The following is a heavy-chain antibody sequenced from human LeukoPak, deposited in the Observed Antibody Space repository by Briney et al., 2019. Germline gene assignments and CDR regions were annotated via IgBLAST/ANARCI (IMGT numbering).Heavy chain of an antibody. V-gene: IGHV1-69*04. D-gene: IGHD2-15*01. CDR2: IIPILGIA. J-gene: IGHJ5*02. CDR3: ARDHEVVVVVAANSGALYLNNWFDP. Sequence: SVKVSCKASGGTFSSYAISWVRQAPGQGLEWMGRIIPILGIANYAQKSQGRVTITADKSTSTAYMELSSLRSEDTAVYYCARDHEVVVVVAANSGALYLNNWFDPWGQGTLVTVSS. CDR1: GGTFSSYA.